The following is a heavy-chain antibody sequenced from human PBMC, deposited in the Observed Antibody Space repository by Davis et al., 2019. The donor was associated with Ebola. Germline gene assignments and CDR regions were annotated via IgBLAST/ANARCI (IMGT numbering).Heavy chain of an antibody. Sequence: GESLKISCEASGFTFSSYWMHWVRQAPGKGLVWVSRISGEGSTTKYADSVKGRFTISRDNAKNTLYLQMNSLTAEDTAVYYCARSSYQPDYWGQGTLVTVSS. CDR2: ISGEGSTT. D-gene: IGHD2-2*01. CDR1: GFTFSSYW. J-gene: IGHJ4*02. V-gene: IGHV3-74*03. CDR3: ARSSYQPDY.